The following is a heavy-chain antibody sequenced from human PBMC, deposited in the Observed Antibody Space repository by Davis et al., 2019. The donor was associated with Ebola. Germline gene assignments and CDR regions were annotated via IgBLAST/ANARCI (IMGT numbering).Heavy chain of an antibody. CDR2: IYDNGDK. CDR1: GFSLSTSGVG. Sequence: SGPTLVNPTQTLTLTCTVSGFSLSTSGVGVGWIRQPPGEALEWLALIYDNGDKRYNPSLKSRLTITKDTSKKQVVLTVTNIDPVDTAIYYCAHVGDGASVRFDYWGQGTLVTVSS. V-gene: IGHV2-5*01. J-gene: IGHJ4*02. D-gene: IGHD3-16*01. CDR3: AHVGDGASVRFDY.